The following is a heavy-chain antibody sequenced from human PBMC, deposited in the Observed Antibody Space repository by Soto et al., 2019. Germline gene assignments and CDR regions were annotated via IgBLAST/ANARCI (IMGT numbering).Heavy chain of an antibody. CDR3: AKDRSTMRWFDP. Sequence: PSETLSLTCAVSGASVRSYHWSWIRQAAEKGLEWIGRVQMSGTTNYNPSLKTRVTMSLDTSENEVSLRMTSVTAADTAVYFCAKDRSTMRWFDPWGQGILVTVSS. CDR2: VQMSGTT. V-gene: IGHV4-4*07. CDR1: GASVRSYH. D-gene: IGHD1-1*01. J-gene: IGHJ5*02.